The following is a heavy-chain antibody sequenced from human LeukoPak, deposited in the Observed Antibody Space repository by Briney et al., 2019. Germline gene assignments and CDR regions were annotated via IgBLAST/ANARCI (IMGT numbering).Heavy chain of an antibody. D-gene: IGHD6-13*01. CDR1: GFTFSSYA. CDR2: ISYDGSNK. Sequence: GGSLRLSCAASGFTFSSYAMHWVRQAPGKGLEWVAVISYDGSNKYYADSVKGRFTISRDNSKNTLYLQMNSLRAEDTAVYYSARSPYSSSWYGAFDIWGQGTMVTVSS. J-gene: IGHJ3*02. CDR3: ARSPYSSSWYGAFDI. V-gene: IGHV3-30*04.